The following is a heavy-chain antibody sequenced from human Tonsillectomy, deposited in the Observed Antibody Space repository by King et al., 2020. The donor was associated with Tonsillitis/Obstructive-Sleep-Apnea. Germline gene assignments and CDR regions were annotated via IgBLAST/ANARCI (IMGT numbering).Heavy chain of an antibody. CDR2: ISYDGSNK. V-gene: IGHV3-30*04. J-gene: IGHJ4*02. CDR3: ARGQEVVVIASHFDY. CDR1: GFTFSSYA. D-gene: IGHD2-21*01. Sequence: VQLVESGGGVVQPGRSLRLSCAASGFTFSSYAMHWVRQAPGKGLEWVAVISYDGSNKYYADTVKGRFTISRDNSKNTLDLQMNSLRAEDTAGYYCARGQEVVVIASHFDYWGQGTLVTVSS.